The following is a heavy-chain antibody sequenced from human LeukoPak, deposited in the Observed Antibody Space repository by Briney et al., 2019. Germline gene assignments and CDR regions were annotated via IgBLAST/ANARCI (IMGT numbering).Heavy chain of an antibody. D-gene: IGHD2-21*01. Sequence: QPGGSLRLSCAASGFTFSSYGMHWVRQAPGKGLEWVAVISYDGSNKYYADSVKGRFTISRDNSKNTLYLQINSLRAEDTAVYYCATVMRGDYWGQGTLVTVSS. V-gene: IGHV3-30*03. CDR3: ATVMRGDY. J-gene: IGHJ4*02. CDR1: GFTFSSYG. CDR2: ISYDGSNK.